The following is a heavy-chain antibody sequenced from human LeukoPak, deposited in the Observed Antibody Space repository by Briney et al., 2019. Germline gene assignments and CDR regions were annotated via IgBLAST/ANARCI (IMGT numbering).Heavy chain of an antibody. Sequence: KPSATLSLTCAVSNGSISPHYGSWIRLPPHKGLEWLGYVFYTGGTNYNPSLKSRLTISVDTSKNQFSLKLRSVTAADTAVYYCARASPHKAGIALDSWGQGTLVTVSS. J-gene: IGHJ4*02. D-gene: IGHD6-13*01. CDR2: VFYTGGT. CDR1: NGSISPHY. CDR3: ARASPHKAGIALDS. V-gene: IGHV4-59*11.